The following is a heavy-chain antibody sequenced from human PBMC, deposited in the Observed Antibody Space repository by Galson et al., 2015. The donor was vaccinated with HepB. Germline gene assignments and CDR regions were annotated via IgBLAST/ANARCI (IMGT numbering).Heavy chain of an antibody. V-gene: IGHV3-30*18. CDR3: AKDQIYCSSTSCLTSYYYGMDV. J-gene: IGHJ6*02. CDR2: ISYDGSNK. Sequence: SLRLSCAASGFTFSSYGMHWVRQAPGKGLEWVAVISYDGSNKYYADSVKGRFTISRDNSKNTLYLQMNSLRAEDTAVYYCAKDQIYCSSTSCLTSYYYGMDVWGQGTTVTVSS. CDR1: GFTFSSYG. D-gene: IGHD2-2*01.